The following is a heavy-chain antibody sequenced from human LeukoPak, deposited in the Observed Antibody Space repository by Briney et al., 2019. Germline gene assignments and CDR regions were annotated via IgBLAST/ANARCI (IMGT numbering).Heavy chain of an antibody. CDR1: GFTFSSYW. D-gene: IGHD3-22*01. CDR3: ARSNYYDSRSWGFDI. J-gene: IGHJ3*02. CDR2: ISYDGSKK. V-gene: IGHV3-30*03. Sequence: GGSLRLSCAASGFTFSSYWMTWVRQAPGKGLEWVTIISYDGSKKYYADYVKGRFTISRDNSKNTLYLQMNSLRAEDTAVYYCARSNYYDSRSWGFDIWGQGTMVTVSS.